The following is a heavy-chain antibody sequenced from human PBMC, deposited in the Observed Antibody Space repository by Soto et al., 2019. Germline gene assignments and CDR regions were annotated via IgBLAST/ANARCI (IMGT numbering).Heavy chain of an antibody. CDR1: GGTFSSYA. CDR3: ARDRIAVVTSGYYYYGMDV. D-gene: IGHD2-21*02. J-gene: IGHJ6*02. Sequence: QVQLVQSGAEVKKPGSSVKVSCKASGGTFSSYAISWVRQAPGQGLEWMGGIIPIFGTANYAQKFQGRVTITADESTSTAYMELSSLRSEDTAVYYCARDRIAVVTSGYYYYGMDVWGQGTTVTVSS. V-gene: IGHV1-69*01. CDR2: IIPIFGTA.